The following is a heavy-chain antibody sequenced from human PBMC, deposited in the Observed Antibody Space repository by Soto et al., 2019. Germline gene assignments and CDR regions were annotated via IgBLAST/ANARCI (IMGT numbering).Heavy chain of an antibody. CDR1: GFRFEQYV. CDR2: VSPTGDTV. V-gene: IGHV3-9*01. CDR3: LKDAPDGSIDD. J-gene: IGHJ4*02. Sequence: VQVVASGGGLVQPGRSLRLSCAVSGFRFEQYVMHRVRQAPGKGLECVSTVSPTGDTVAYADSVEGRITVSRDNAKNSLYLHMNSLKGDDTAFYYCLKDAPDGSIDDWGQGTLVTVSS.